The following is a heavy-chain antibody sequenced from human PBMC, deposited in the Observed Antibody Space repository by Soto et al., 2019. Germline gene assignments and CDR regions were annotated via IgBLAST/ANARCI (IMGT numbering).Heavy chain of an antibody. J-gene: IGHJ3*02. CDR3: AIPIVGATSGPHDAFDI. V-gene: IGHV3-30*03. Sequence: PGGSLRLSCAASGFTFSSYGMHWVRQAPGKGLEWVAVISYDGSNKYYADSVKGRFTISRDNSKNTLYLQMNSLRAEDTAVYYFAIPIVGATSGPHDAFDIWGQGTMVTVSS. D-gene: IGHD1-26*01. CDR2: ISYDGSNK. CDR1: GFTFSSYG.